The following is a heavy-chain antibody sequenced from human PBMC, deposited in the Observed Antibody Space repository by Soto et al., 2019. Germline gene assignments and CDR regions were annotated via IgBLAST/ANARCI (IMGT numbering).Heavy chain of an antibody. V-gene: IGHV4-34*01. Sequence: SETLSLTCTVSGGSISSYYWSWIRQPPGKGLEWIGEINHSGSTNYNPSLKSRVTISVDTSKNQFSLKLSSVTAADTAVYYCASPKIAFYNWFDPWGQGTLVTVPQ. CDR1: GGSISSYY. J-gene: IGHJ5*02. CDR2: INHSGST. CDR3: ASPKIAFYNWFDP. D-gene: IGHD3-3*02.